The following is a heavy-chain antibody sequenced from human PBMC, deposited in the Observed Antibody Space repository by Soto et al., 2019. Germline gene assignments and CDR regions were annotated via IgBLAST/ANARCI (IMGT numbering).Heavy chain of an antibody. CDR3: GRDPGTGYYDNSGYYDD. CDR2: INSDGSST. J-gene: IGHJ4*02. V-gene: IGHV3-74*01. CDR1: GFTLSSYW. D-gene: IGHD3-22*01. Sequence: PGGSLRLSCAASGFTLSSYWMHWVRQAPGKGLVWVSRINSDGSSTSYADSVKGRFTISRDNAKNTLYLQMNSLRAEDTAVYYCGRDPGTGYYDNSGYYDDWGQGALVDVSS.